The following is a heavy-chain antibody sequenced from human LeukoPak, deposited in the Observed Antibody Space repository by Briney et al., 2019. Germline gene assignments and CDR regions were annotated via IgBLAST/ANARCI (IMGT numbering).Heavy chain of an antibody. D-gene: IGHD3-22*01. V-gene: IGHV1-69*01. CDR1: GGTFSSYA. CDR3: ASIPYDSSGRGASWFDP. CDR2: IIPIFGTA. J-gene: IGHJ5*02. Sequence: SVKVSCKASGGTFSSYAISWVRQAPGQGLKWMGGIIPIFGTANYAQKFQGRVTITADESTSTAYMELSSLRSEDTAVYYCASIPYDSSGRGASWFDPWGQGTLVAVSS.